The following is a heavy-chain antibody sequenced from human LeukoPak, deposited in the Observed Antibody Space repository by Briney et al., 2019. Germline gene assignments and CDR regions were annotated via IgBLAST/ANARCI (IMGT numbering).Heavy chain of an antibody. V-gene: IGHV3-23*01. CDR1: GFTFSSYA. CDR3: AKTTSSVVADPYYFDY. CDR2: ISGSGGST. J-gene: IGHJ4*02. D-gene: IGHD6-19*01. Sequence: GGSLRLSCAASGFTFSSYAMSWVRQAPGKGLEWVSAISGSGGSTYYADSVKGRFTISRDNSKNTLYLQMNSLRAEDTAVYYCAKTTSSVVADPYYFDYWGQGTLVTVSS.